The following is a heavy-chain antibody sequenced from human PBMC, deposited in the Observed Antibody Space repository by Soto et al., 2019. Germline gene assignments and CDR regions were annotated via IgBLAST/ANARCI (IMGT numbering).Heavy chain of an antibody. V-gene: IGHV1-2*02. CDR3: ARQKYYYDSSGYRWFGP. CDR1: GYTFTGYY. D-gene: IGHD3-22*01. Sequence: QVQLVQSGAEVKKPGASVKVSCKASGYTFTGYYMHWVRQAPGQGLEWMGWINPNSGGTNYAQKFQGRVTMTRDTSISTAYMELSRLRSDDTAVYYCARQKYYYDSSGYRWFGPWGQGTLVTVSS. J-gene: IGHJ5*02. CDR2: INPNSGGT.